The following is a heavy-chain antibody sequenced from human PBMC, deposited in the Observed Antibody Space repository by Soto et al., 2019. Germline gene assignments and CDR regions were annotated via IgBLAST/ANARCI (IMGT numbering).Heavy chain of an antibody. J-gene: IGHJ3*02. CDR1: GGSISSGGYY. D-gene: IGHD5-18*01. CDR3: ARGLDTAMVESPDDAFDI. V-gene: IGHV4-31*03. Sequence: QVQLQESGPGLVKPSQTLSLTCTVSGGSISSGGYYWSWIRQHPGKVLEWIGYIYYSGSTYYNPFLKSRVTISVYTSKNQFSRKLSSVTVADTAVDYCARGLDTAMVESPDDAFDIRGQGTMVTVSS. CDR2: IYYSGST.